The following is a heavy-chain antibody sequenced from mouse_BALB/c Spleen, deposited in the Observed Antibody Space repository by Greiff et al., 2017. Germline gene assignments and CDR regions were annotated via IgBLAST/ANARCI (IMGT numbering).Heavy chain of an antibody. D-gene: IGHD2-14*01. CDR3: ASYYRYEDYYAMDY. V-gene: IGHV14-3*02. Sequence: EVKLMESGAELVKPGASVKLSCTASGFNIKDTYMHWVKQRPEQGLEWIGRIDPANGNTKYDPKFQGKATITADTSSNTAYLQLSSLTSEDTAVYYCASYYRYEDYYAMDYWGQGTSVTVSS. CDR2: IDPANGNT. J-gene: IGHJ4*01. CDR1: GFNIKDTY.